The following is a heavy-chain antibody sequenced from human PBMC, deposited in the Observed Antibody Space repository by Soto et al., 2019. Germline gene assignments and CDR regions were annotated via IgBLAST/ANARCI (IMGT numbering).Heavy chain of an antibody. CDR2: ISAYNGNT. D-gene: IGHD6-19*01. CDR1: GYTFTSYG. V-gene: IGHV1-18*01. J-gene: IGHJ4*02. Sequence: ASVKVSCKASGYTFTSYGISWVRQAPGQGLEWMGWISAYNGNTNYAQKLQGRVTMTTDTSTSTAYMELRSLRSDDTAVYYCARDIAVAVYTTAFDYWGQGTLVTVPQ. CDR3: ARDIAVAVYTTAFDY.